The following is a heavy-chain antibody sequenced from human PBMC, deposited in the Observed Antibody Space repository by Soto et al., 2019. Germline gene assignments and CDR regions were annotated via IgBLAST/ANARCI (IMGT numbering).Heavy chain of an antibody. V-gene: IGHV1-69*13. CDR1: GGTFSSYA. J-gene: IGHJ3*02. CDR3: ARTVWYGEGAFEI. D-gene: IGHD3-10*01. CDR2: IIPIFGTA. Sequence: GASVKVSCKASGGTFSSYAISWVRQAPGQGLEWMGGIIPIFGTANYAQKFQGRVTITADESTSTAYMELSSLRSEDTAVYYCARTVWYGEGAFEIWGQGTMVTVSS.